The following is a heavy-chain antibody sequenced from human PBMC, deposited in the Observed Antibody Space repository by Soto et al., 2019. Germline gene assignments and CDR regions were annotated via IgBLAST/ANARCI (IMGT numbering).Heavy chain of an antibody. CDR2: ISAYNGNT. V-gene: IGHV1-18*01. Sequence: QVPLVQSGAAVKKPGASVKVSCNASGYTFTSYGISWVRQAPGQGLEWMGWISAYNGNTNYAQKLQGRDNMTTDTPTSTAYMELRSLRSNDTAVYYCARDDYGDYAIDYWGQGTPVTVSS. CDR3: ARDDYGDYAIDY. D-gene: IGHD4-17*01. CDR1: GYTFTSYG. J-gene: IGHJ4*02.